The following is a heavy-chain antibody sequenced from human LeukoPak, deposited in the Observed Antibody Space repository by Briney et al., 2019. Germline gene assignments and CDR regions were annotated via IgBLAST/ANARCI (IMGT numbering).Heavy chain of an antibody. V-gene: IGHV4-31*03. Sequence: YPSETLSLTCTVSGASITNSSTYWTWIRQLPGKGLEWIGYVSYSGSTLYNPSLRSRVIISSDTSKNQFFLKLNSVTAADRALYFCARDPALVRANWYFDPWGRGILVTVSS. CDR3: ARDPALVRANWYFDP. D-gene: IGHD3-10*01. CDR2: VSYSGST. J-gene: IGHJ2*01. CDR1: GASITNSSTY.